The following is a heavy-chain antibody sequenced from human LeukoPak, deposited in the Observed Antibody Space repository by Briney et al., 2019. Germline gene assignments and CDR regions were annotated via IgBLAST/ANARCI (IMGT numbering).Heavy chain of an antibody. V-gene: IGHV3-7*04. D-gene: IGHD6-19*01. CDR3: VGGVGWLSDY. CDR1: AFSLSRYW. CDR2: IEKDGSEK. J-gene: IGHJ4*02. Sequence: GGSLRLSCAASAFSLSRYWMNWVRQAPGKGPEWVANIEKDGSEKNYVDSVKGRFTISRDNAKNLVYLQMNSLRAEDTAVYYCVGGVGWLSDYWGRGTLVTVSS.